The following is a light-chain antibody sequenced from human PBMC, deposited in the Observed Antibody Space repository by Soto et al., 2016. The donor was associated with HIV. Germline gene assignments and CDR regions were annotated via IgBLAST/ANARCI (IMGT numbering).Light chain of an antibody. CDR3: QQYSSYYT. V-gene: IGKV1-5*03. J-gene: IGKJ2*01. CDR1: QSINSW. CDR2: KAS. Sequence: DIQMTQSPSTLSASVGDRVTITCRASQSINSWLAWYQRKAGKAPKLLIYKASSLESGVPSRFSGSRSGTEFTLTISSLQPDDFATYYCQQYSSYYTFGQGTKLEIK.